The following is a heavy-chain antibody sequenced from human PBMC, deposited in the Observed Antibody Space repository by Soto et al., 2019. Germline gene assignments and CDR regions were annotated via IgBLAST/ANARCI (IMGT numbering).Heavy chain of an antibody. CDR1: GFTLSDHY. CDR2: SRNKAKSYTT. D-gene: IGHD4-17*01. V-gene: IGHV3-72*01. J-gene: IGHJ3*02. CDR3: TSPPVTPDGFNI. Sequence: GGSLRLSCVVSGFTLSDHYMDWVRQAPGKGLEWVGRSRNKAKSYTTDFAASVKGRFTISRDDSRNSLYLQMNSLQTDDTAVYYCTSPPVTPDGFNIWGQGTLVTVSS.